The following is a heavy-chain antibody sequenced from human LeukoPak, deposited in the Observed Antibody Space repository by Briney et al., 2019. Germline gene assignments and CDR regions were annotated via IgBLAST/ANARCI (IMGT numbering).Heavy chain of an antibody. V-gene: IGHV3-21*01. CDR1: GITFSSYS. Sequence: RALILSCAASGITFSSYSMNWVRQAPGKGLEWGASISSSSSYIYYADSVKGRFTISRANATTSLYLQMNSLRAEDTAVYYCARAGPLLTGNVYWGQGTLVTVSS. CDR2: ISSSSSYI. D-gene: IGHD1-20*01. J-gene: IGHJ4*02. CDR3: ARAGPLLTGNVY.